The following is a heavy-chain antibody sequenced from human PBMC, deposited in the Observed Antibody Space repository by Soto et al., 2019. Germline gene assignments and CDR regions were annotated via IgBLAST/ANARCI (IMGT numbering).Heavy chain of an antibody. J-gene: IGHJ6*02. Sequence: QVQLVQSGAEVKTPGASVKVSCKASGYSFTGYHIHWVRQAPGQGLEWMGWINPNSGGTTYAQKFRARIAMARDTSTNTAYLDVSSLKSDDTAVYSCARANAILPYYYNLDVWGQGTTVTVSS. CDR1: GYSFTGYH. D-gene: IGHD2-2*01. CDR2: INPNSGGT. CDR3: ARANAILPYYYNLDV. V-gene: IGHV1-2*02.